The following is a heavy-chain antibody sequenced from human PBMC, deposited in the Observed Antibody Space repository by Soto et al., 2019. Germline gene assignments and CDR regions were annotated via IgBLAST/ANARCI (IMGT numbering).Heavy chain of an antibody. Sequence: EVQLLESGGGLVQPGGSLRLSCAASGFTFSSYAMSWVRLAPGKGLEWVSAISGSGGSTYYADSVKGRFTISRDNSKNTLYLQMNSLRAEDTAVYYCAKDYRRSGYYPYYFDYWGQGTLVTVSS. J-gene: IGHJ4*02. CDR3: AKDYRRSGYYPYYFDY. CDR2: ISGSGGST. V-gene: IGHV3-23*01. D-gene: IGHD3-22*01. CDR1: GFTFSSYA.